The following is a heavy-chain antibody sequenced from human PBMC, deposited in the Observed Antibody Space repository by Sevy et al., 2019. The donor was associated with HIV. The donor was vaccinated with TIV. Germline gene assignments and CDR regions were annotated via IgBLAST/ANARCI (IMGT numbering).Heavy chain of an antibody. CDR1: GFTFSDYY. J-gene: IGHJ3*02. Sequence: GGSLRLSCAASGFTFSDYYMSWIRQAPRKGLELVSYISSSASTLYYEDSVKGRFTISRDNAKNSLYLQMNSLRAEDTAVYYCARVREEYYYDSSGSRDAFDIWGQGTMVTVSS. CDR3: ARVREEYYYDSSGSRDAFDI. CDR2: ISSSASTL. D-gene: IGHD3-22*01. V-gene: IGHV3-11*01.